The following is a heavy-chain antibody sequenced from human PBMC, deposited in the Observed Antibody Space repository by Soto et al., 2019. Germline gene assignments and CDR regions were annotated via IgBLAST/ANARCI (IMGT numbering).Heavy chain of an antibody. CDR1: GASFSDNW. D-gene: IGHD6-6*01. CDR3: ASARWNY. Sequence: PSETLSLTCAVYGASFSDNWWSWIRQPPGKGLEWIGEINHGGRTNYNPSLKSRLTISVDTSKHQFSLRLTSVSAADTAVYYCASARWNYWGQGTLVTVS. CDR2: INHGGRT. J-gene: IGHJ4*02. V-gene: IGHV4-34*01.